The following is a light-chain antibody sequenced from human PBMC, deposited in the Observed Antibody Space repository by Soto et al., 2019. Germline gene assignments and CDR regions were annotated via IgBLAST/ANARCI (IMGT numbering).Light chain of an antibody. CDR2: DAS. Sequence: EVVMTQSPATLSVSPGERATLSCRASQSVSSNLAWYQQKPGQAPRLLIYDASTRATGVPARFSGSGSGTEFTLTISSLQSGDFVVYYCQQYNNWPLTFGGGTQVEIK. V-gene: IGKV3-15*01. J-gene: IGKJ4*01. CDR3: QQYNNWPLT. CDR1: QSVSSN.